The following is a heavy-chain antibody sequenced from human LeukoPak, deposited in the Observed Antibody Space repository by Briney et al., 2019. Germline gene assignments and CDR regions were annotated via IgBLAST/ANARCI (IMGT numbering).Heavy chain of an antibody. J-gene: IGHJ6*04. CDR1: GGSISSYY. D-gene: IGHD6-19*01. CDR2: IYYSGST. Sequence: SETLSLTCTVSGGSISSYYWSWIRQPPGKGLEWIGYIYYSGSTNYNPSLRSRVTISVDTSKNQFSLNLSSVTAADTAVYYCARGLTVAGANYFYYGMDVWGKGTTATVSS. V-gene: IGHV4-59*01. CDR3: ARGLTVAGANYFYYGMDV.